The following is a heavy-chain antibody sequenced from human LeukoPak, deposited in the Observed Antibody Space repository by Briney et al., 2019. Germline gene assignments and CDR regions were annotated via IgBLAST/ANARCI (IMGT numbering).Heavy chain of an antibody. V-gene: IGHV3-64*01. CDR1: GFTFSTYA. D-gene: IGHD1-26*01. J-gene: IGHJ5*02. Sequence: GSLRLSCAASGFTFSTYAMHWVRQAPGKGLEYVSAISSNGGSTYYANSVKGRFTISRDNSKNTLYLQMGSLRAEDMAVYYCVACGSYYGYWFDPWGQGTLVTVSS. CDR2: ISSNGGST. CDR3: VACGSYYGYWFDP.